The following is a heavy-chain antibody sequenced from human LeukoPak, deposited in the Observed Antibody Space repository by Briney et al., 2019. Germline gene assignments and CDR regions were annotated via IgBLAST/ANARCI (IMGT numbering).Heavy chain of an antibody. D-gene: IGHD2-2*01. CDR1: GGSISSGDYY. CDR3: ARGNRVRYCSSTSCYRPLDY. CDR2: IYYSGST. J-gene: IGHJ4*02. V-gene: IGHV4-30-4*08. Sequence: PSQTLSLTCTVSGGSISSGDYYWSWIRQPPGKGLEWIGYIYYSGSTYYNPSLKSRGTISVDTSKNQFSLKLSSVTAADTAVYYCARGNRVRYCSSTSCYRPLDYWGQGTLVTVSS.